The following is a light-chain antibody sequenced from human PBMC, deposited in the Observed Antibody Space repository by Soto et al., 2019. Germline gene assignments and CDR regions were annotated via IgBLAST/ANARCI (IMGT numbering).Light chain of an antibody. Sequence: AIQLTQSPSSLSASVGDRVTITCRASQGISSNLAWYQQKPGKAPKVLIYDASSLESGVPSRFGGSRSGTDFTLTISSLQPEDFATYYCQKYNSAPRTFGQGTKVEIK. V-gene: IGKV1-13*02. CDR3: QKYNSAPRT. J-gene: IGKJ1*01. CDR1: QGISSN. CDR2: DAS.